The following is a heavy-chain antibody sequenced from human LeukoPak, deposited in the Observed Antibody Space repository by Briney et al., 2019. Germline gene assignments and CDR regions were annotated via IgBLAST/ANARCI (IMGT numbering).Heavy chain of an antibody. D-gene: IGHD3-16*02. J-gene: IGHJ4*02. CDR2: ISAYNGNT. CDR3: AVIRAIDDYFDY. V-gene: IGHV1-18*01. CDR1: GYTFTSYG. Sequence: ASVKVSCKASGYTFTSYGISWVRQAPGQGLERMGWISAYNGNTNYAQKLQGRVTMTTDTSTSTAYMELRSLRSDDTAVYYCAVIRAIDDYFDYWGQGTLVTVSS.